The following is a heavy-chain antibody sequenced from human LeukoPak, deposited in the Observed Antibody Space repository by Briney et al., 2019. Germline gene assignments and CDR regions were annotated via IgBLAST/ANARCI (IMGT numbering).Heavy chain of an antibody. CDR2: IYYSGST. V-gene: IGHV4-59*11. CDR1: GSSISGHY. J-gene: IGHJ4*02. CDR3: ARDTYGDYLFDY. D-gene: IGHD4-17*01. Sequence: PSETLSLTCTVSGSSISGHYWSWIRQPPGKGLEWIGYIYYSGSTDYNPSLKSRVTMSVDTSKSQISLKLSSVTAADTAVYYCARDTYGDYLFDYWGQGTLVTVSS.